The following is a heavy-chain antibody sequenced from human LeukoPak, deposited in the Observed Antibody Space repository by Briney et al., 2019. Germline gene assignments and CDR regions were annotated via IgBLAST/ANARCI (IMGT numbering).Heavy chain of an antibody. V-gene: IGHV1-69*10. CDR1: GGTFSSYA. CDR2: IIPILGIA. Sequence: GASVKVSCKASGGTFSSYAISWVRQAPGQGLEWMGGIIPILGIANYAQKFQGRVTITADKSTSTAYMELSSLRSEDTAVYYCARGGSGVGATAGTDYWGQGTLVTVSS. CDR3: ARGGSGVGATAGTDY. D-gene: IGHD1-26*01. J-gene: IGHJ4*02.